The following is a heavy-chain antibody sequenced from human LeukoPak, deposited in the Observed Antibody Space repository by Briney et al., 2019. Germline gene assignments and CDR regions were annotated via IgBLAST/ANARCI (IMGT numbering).Heavy chain of an antibody. D-gene: IGHD2-15*01. CDR1: GFTFISYS. J-gene: IGHJ4*02. CDR2: ISGNGDNT. V-gene: IGHV3-23*01. Sequence: GGSLRLSCSVSGFTFISYSMTWVRQAPGKGLEWLSSISGNGDNTYYADSVKGRFTISRDNSKDTLYLQMNSLRVDDTAVYYCARGGVVAGGLDYWGQGTRVTVSS. CDR3: ARGGVVAGGLDY.